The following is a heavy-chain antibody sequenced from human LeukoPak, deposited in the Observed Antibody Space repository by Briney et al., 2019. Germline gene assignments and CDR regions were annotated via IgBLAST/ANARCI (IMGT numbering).Heavy chain of an antibody. J-gene: IGHJ3*02. V-gene: IGHV3-23*01. CDR1: GSTFSTYA. CDR3: AKLQVALPVGAFDI. D-gene: IGHD1-1*01. CDR2: ISGSGGNT. Sequence: GGSLRLSCAASGSTFSTYAMSWVRQAPGKGLEWVSAISGSGGNTYYADSVKGRFTISRDNSKNTVYLQMNSLRADDTAVYYCAKLQVALPVGAFDIWGQGTVVTVSS.